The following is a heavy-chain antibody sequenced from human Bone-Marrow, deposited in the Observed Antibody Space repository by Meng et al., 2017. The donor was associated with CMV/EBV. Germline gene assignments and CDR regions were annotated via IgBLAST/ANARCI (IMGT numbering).Heavy chain of an antibody. V-gene: IGHV3-9*01. CDR3: AKDRGHSKTLYYFDN. CDR2: ISWNSNTI. J-gene: IGHJ4*02. D-gene: IGHD2/OR15-2a*01. Sequence: SLKISCAASGFTFDDYTMHWVRQAPGKGLEWVSSISWNSNTIGYAGSVKGRFTISRDNAKNSLYLQMNSLRTEDTAFYYCAKDRGHSKTLYYFDNWGQGTLVTVSS. CDR1: GFTFDDYT.